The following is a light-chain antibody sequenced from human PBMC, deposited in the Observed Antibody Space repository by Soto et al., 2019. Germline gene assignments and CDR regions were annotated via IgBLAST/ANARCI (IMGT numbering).Light chain of an antibody. CDR1: SSDVGSYNR. V-gene: IGLV2-18*02. Sequence: QPALTQPPSVSGSPGQSVAISCTGDSSDVGSYNRASWYQQSPGTAPKLIIYEVTTRSSGVPDRFSGSKSGNTASLTISGLQAGDEADYYCNSYTISGTYVFGTGTKVTVL. CDR2: EVT. CDR3: NSYTISGTYV. J-gene: IGLJ1*01.